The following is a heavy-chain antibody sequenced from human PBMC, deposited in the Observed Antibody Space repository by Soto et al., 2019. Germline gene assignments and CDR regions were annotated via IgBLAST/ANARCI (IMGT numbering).Heavy chain of an antibody. D-gene: IGHD2-2*01. CDR2: ISWNSGSI. Sequence: SLKISCAASGFTFDDYAMHWVRQAPGKGLEWVSGISWNSGSIGYADSVKGRFTISRDNAKNSLYLQMNSLRAEDTALYYCAKDMRSSTIPGAFDIWGQGTMVTVSS. V-gene: IGHV3-9*01. J-gene: IGHJ3*02. CDR1: GFTFDDYA. CDR3: AKDMRSSTIPGAFDI.